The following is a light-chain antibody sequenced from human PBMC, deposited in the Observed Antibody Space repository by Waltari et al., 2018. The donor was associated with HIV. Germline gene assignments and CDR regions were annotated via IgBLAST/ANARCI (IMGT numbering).Light chain of an antibody. V-gene: IGLV3-1*01. CDR2: QDS. Sequence: SYELTQPPSVSVSPGQTASITCSGAKLGDKYACWYQQKPGQSPVLVIYQDSKRPSGIPERFSGSNSGNTATLTISGTQAMDEADYYCQAWDSSCVVFGGGTKLTVL. CDR1: KLGDKY. J-gene: IGLJ2*01. CDR3: QAWDSSCVV.